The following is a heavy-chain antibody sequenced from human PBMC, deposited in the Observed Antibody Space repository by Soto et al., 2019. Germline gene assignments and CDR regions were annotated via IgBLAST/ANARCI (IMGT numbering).Heavy chain of an antibody. CDR3: ARGQRPSPFDY. J-gene: IGHJ4*02. Sequence: SETLSLTCTVSGGSISSSSYYWGWICQPPGKGLEWIGSIYYSGSTYYNPSLKSRVTISVDTSKNQFSLKLSSVTAADTAVYYCARGQRPSPFDYWGQGTLVTVSS. CDR1: GGSISSSSYY. CDR2: IYYSGST. V-gene: IGHV4-39*01.